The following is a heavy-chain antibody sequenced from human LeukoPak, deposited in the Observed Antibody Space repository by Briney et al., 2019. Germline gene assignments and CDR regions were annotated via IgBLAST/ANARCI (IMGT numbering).Heavy chain of an antibody. J-gene: IGHJ4*02. CDR3: ARVTRYYFDY. V-gene: IGHV3-30*04. D-gene: IGHD2-2*01. CDR2: ISYDGSNK. CDR1: GFTFSSYA. Sequence: PGWSLRLSCAASGFTFSSYAMHWVRQAPGKGLEWVAVISYDGSNKYYADSVKGRFTISRDNSKNTLYLQMNSLRAEDTAVYYCARVTRYYFDYWGQGTLVTVSS.